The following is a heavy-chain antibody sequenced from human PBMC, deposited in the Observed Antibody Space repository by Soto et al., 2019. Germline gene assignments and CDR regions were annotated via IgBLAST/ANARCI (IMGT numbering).Heavy chain of an antibody. CDR2: ISGSGGST. Sequence: GGSLRLSCATSGFTFSSYAMSWVRQAPGKGLEWVSAISGSGGSTYYADSVKGRFTISRDNSKNTLYLQMNSLRAEDTAVYYCAKVGVAGFYYGMDVWGQGTTVTVSS. CDR3: AKVGVAGFYYGMDV. D-gene: IGHD6-19*01. V-gene: IGHV3-23*01. J-gene: IGHJ6*02. CDR1: GFTFSSYA.